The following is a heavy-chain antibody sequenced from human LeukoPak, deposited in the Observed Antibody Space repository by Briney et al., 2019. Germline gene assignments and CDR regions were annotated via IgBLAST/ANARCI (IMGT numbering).Heavy chain of an antibody. CDR1: GGSISSYY. J-gene: IGHJ4*02. D-gene: IGHD2-15*01. Sequence: SETLSLTCTVSGGSISSYYRSWIRQPSGKGLEWIGYIYYSGSTNYNPSLKSRVTISVDTSKNQFSLNLSSVTAADTAVYYCARERCSAGSCYLGGVLRGYFDSWGQGTLVTVSS. CDR3: ARERCSAGSCYLGGVLRGYFDS. V-gene: IGHV4-59*01. CDR2: IYYSGST.